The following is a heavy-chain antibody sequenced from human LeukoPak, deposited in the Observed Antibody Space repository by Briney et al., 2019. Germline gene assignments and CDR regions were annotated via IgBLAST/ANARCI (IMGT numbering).Heavy chain of an antibody. CDR3: ARDSSGEGYSGFEIDY. Sequence: GGSLRLSCAASGFTFSSYAMHWVRQAPGKGLEWVAVISYDGSNKYYADSVKGRFTISRDNSKNTLYLQMNSLRAEDTAVYYCARDSSGEGYSGFEIDYWGQGTLVTVSS. J-gene: IGHJ4*02. CDR2: ISYDGSNK. D-gene: IGHD5-12*01. V-gene: IGHV3-30-3*01. CDR1: GFTFSSYA.